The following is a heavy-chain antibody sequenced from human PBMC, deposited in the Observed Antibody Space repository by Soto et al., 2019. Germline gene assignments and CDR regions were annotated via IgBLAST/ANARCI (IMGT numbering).Heavy chain of an antibody. J-gene: IGHJ4*02. V-gene: IGHV3-23*01. CDR3: AKRSGGFSEFDY. CDR2: VDYTGSYT. Sequence: EVQLLESGGGLVQPGGSLRLSCAASGFTFSGFAMNWVRQPPGKGLEWVSSVDYTGSYTFYAASVKGRFTISRDNSKNMVYLERNSLRAEDTDVYYCAKRSGGFSEFDYWGQGTLVIVSS. D-gene: IGHD5-12*01. CDR1: GFTFSGFA.